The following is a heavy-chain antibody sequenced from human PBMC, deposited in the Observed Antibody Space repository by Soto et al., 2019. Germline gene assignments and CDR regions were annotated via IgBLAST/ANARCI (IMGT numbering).Heavy chain of an antibody. CDR1: GYSFTSYW. CDR2: IYPGDSDT. J-gene: IGHJ4*02. Sequence: PGESLKISCKGSGYSFTSYWIGWVRQMPGKGLEWMGIIYPGDSDTRYSPSFQGQVTISADKSISTAYLQWSSLKASDTAMYYCARLTNRWGLSSGFDYWGQGTLVTVSS. D-gene: IGHD3-10*01. V-gene: IGHV5-51*01. CDR3: ARLTNRWGLSSGFDY.